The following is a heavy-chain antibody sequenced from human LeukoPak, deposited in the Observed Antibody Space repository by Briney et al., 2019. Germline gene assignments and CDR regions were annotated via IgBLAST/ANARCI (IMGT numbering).Heavy chain of an antibody. Sequence: GALRLSCAASGFTFSSYSMNWVRQAPGKGLEWVSSISSSSRYIYYADSVKGRFTISRDNAKNSLYLQMNSLRAEDTAVYYCARTLSYYYDSSGRQYYYYYYGMDVWGQGTTVTVSS. CDR1: GFTFSSYS. CDR2: ISSSSRYI. V-gene: IGHV3-21*01. D-gene: IGHD3-22*01. CDR3: ARTLSYYYDSSGRQYYYYYYGMDV. J-gene: IGHJ6*02.